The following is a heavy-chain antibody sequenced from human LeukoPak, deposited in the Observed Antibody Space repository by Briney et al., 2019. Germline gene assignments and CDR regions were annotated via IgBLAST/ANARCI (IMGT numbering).Heavy chain of an antibody. D-gene: IGHD6-13*01. CDR1: GYTLTELS. CDR2: FDPEDGET. V-gene: IGHV1-24*01. CDR3: ARFEQQLRLPDY. J-gene: IGHJ4*02. Sequence: GASVKVSCKVSGYTLTELSMHWVRQSPGKGLEWMGGFDPEDGETIYAQKFQGRVTMTTDTSTSTAYMELRSLRSDDTAVYYCARFEQQLRLPDYWGQGTLVTVSS.